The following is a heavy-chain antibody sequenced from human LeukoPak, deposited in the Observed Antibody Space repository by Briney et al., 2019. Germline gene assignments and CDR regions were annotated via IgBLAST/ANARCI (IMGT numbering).Heavy chain of an antibody. CDR2: ISPIFGTE. J-gene: IGHJ4*02. D-gene: IGHD6-13*01. V-gene: IGHV1-69*05. CDR3: ATVIAAAGTTSDY. CDR1: GGTFSSYA. Sequence: GSSVKVSCKASGGTFSSYAISWVRQAPGQGREWLGRISPIFGTENYAQKFQGRVTITTDETTSTAYMELSSLRSEHTAVYYCATVIAAAGTTSDYWGQGTLVTVSS.